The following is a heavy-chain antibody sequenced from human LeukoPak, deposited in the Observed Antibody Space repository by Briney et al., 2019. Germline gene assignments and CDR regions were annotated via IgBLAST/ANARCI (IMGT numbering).Heavy chain of an antibody. CDR2: IFYCGRT. CDR3: ARQGGGQGSFGGVLNWFDP. V-gene: IGHV4-39*01. Sequence: SETLSLTCTVSGGSISRSIFYWGWIRPPPGKRLEWIGTIFYCGRTFYRPSLKSRFPVSVDASKNQFSRNLNSVTAADTAVYYCARQGGGQGSFGGVLNWFDPWGQGTLVTVSS. J-gene: IGHJ5*02. CDR1: GGSISRSIFY. D-gene: IGHD3-16*01.